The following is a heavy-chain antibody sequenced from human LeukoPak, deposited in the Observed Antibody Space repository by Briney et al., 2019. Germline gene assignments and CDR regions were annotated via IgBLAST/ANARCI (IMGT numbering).Heavy chain of an antibody. CDR3: ARVSRRRLVLEWLPSDYYYHYMDV. V-gene: IGHV1-69*13. CDR1: GGTFGSYG. D-gene: IGHD3-3*01. Sequence: SVKVSCKASGGTFGSYGISWVRQAPGQGLEWMGGIIPIFGTANYAQKFQGRVTITADESTSTAYMELSSLRSEDTAVYYCARVSRRRLVLEWLPSDYYYHYMDVWGKGTTVTVSS. CDR2: IIPIFGTA. J-gene: IGHJ6*03.